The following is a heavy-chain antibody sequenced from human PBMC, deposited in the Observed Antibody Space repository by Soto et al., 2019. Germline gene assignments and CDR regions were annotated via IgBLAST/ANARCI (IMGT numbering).Heavy chain of an antibody. CDR3: AQNTYYYGSGSYYNSSPNKDDAFDI. J-gene: IGHJ3*02. CDR2: MNPNSGNT. CDR1: GYTFTSYD. D-gene: IGHD3-10*01. V-gene: IGHV1-8*01. Sequence: ASVKVSCKASGYTFTSYDINWVRQAXGQGLEWMGWMNPNSGNTGYAQKFQGRVTMTRNTSISTAYMELSSLRSEDTAVYYCAQNTYYYGSGSYYNSSPNKDDAFDIWGQGTMVTVSS.